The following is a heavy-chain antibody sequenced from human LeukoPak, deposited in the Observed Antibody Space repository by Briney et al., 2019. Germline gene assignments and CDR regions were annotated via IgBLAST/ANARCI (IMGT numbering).Heavy chain of an antibody. V-gene: IGHV1-46*01. D-gene: IGHD6-6*01. Sequence: RQXPXXXGEWMGIINPTGGSTTYAQKFQGRVTMTRDTSTSTVYMELSSLRSDDTAVYYCARTAARRFDYWGQGTLVTVSS. CDR3: ARTAARRFDY. CDR2: INPTGGST. J-gene: IGHJ4*02.